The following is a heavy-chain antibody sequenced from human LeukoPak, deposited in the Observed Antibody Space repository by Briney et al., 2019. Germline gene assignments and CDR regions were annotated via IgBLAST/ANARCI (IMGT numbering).Heavy chain of an antibody. J-gene: IGHJ6*02. Sequence: SETLSLTCTVSGGSISSYYWSWIRQPPGKGLEWIGCIYYSGSTNYNPSLKSRVTISVDTSKNQFSLKLSSVTAADTAVYYCARDRVVHGRYYYYYGMDVWGQGTTVTVSS. V-gene: IGHV4-59*01. CDR3: ARDRVVHGRYYYYYGMDV. CDR2: IYYSGST. D-gene: IGHD2-15*01. CDR1: GGSISSYY.